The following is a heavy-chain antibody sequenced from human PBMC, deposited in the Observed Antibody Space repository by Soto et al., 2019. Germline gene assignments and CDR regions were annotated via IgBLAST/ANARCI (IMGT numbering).Heavy chain of an antibody. V-gene: IGHV3-33*01. D-gene: IGHD6-19*01. CDR1: GFTFSSYG. CDR3: ARDPPFGGIAVARGGDY. J-gene: IGHJ4*02. Sequence: QVQLVESGGGVVQPGRSLRLSCAASGFTFSSYGMHWVRQAPGKGLEWVAVIWYDGSNKDYADSVKGRFTISRDNSKNTLYLQMNSLRAEDTAGYYCARDPPFGGIAVARGGDYWGQGTLVTVSS. CDR2: IWYDGSNK.